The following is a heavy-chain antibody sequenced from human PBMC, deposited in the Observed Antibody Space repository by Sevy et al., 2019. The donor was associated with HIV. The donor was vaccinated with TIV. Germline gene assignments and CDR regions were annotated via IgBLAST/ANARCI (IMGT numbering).Heavy chain of an antibody. V-gene: IGHV3-30-3*01. CDR3: ARDLKRYCYYYGMDV. J-gene: IGHJ6*02. Sequence: GGSLRLSCAASGFTFSSYAMHWVRQAPGKGLEWVAVISYDGSHKYYADSVKGRFTISRDNSKNTLYLQMNSLRAEDTAVYYGARDLKRYCYYYGMDVWGQGTTVTVSS. CDR2: ISYDGSHK. CDR1: GFTFSSYA.